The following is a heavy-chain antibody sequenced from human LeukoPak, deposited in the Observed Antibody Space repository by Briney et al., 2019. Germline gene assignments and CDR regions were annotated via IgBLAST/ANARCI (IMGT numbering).Heavy chain of an antibody. D-gene: IGHD4-17*01. CDR2: ISYDGSNK. CDR1: GFTFSSYG. V-gene: IGHV3-30*19. J-gene: IGHJ4*02. CDR3: ARGTSTTVTPGYFDY. Sequence: GRSLRLSCAASGFTFSSYGMHWVRQAPGKGLEWVAVISYDGSNKYYADSVKGRFTISRDNSKNTLYLQMNSLRAEDTAVYYCARGTSTTVTPGYFDYWGQGTLVTVSS.